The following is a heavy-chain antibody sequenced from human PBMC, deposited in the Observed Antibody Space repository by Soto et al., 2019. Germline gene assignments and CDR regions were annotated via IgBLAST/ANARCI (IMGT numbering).Heavy chain of an antibody. J-gene: IGHJ3*02. CDR2: IIPIFGTA. D-gene: IGHD3-22*01. CDR1: GGTFSSYA. V-gene: IGHV1-69*13. CDR3: ARDETYYYDSSGFDAFDI. Sequence: ASVKVSCKASGGTFSSYAISWVRQAPGQGLEWMGGIIPIFGTANYAQKFQGRVTITADESTSTAYMELSSLRSEDTAVYYCARDETYYYDSSGFDAFDIWGQGTMVTVSS.